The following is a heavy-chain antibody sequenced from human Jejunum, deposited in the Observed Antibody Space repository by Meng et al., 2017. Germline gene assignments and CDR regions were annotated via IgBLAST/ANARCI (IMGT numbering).Heavy chain of an antibody. V-gene: IGHV4-39*01. CDR1: GDSIRSTSYY. CDR3: AHGVLESGDGRYFDR. J-gene: IGHJ4*02. D-gene: IGHD1-26*01. CDR2: IYYSGST. Sequence: LQLQESGPGLVKPSETLSLTCTVSGDSIRSTSYYWGWIRQPPGKGLEWIGSIYYSGSTFYNPSLKSRVTVSVDTSRDQFSLKLSSVTAADTAVYYCAHGVLESGDGRYFDRWGQGTLVTVSS.